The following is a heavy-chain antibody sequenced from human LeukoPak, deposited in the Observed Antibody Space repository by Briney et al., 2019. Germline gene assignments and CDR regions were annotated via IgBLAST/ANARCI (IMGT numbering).Heavy chain of an antibody. CDR3: ARHPTPGFEYFDY. J-gene: IGHJ4*02. CDR2: IYYSGST. V-gene: IGHV4-61*05. D-gene: IGHD3-10*01. Sequence: PSETLSLTCTVSGGSISSSSYYWGWIRQPPGKGLEWIGYIYYSGSTNYNPSLKSRVTISVDTSKNQFSLKLSSVTAADTAVYYCARHPTPGFEYFDYWGQGTLVTVSS. CDR1: GGSISSSSYY.